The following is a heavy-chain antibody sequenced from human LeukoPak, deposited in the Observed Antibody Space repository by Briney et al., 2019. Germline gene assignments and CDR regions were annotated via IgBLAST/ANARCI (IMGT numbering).Heavy chain of an antibody. V-gene: IGHV4-59*12. D-gene: IGHD3-3*01. CDR2: IYYSGST. CDR1: GGSISSYY. CDR3: ARAGSGNRGNMDV. Sequence: SETLSLTCTVSGGSISSYYWSWIRQPPGKGLEWIGYIYYSGSTNCNPSLKSRVTISVDTSKNQFSLKLNSVTDADTAVYYCARAGSGNRGNMDVWGKGTTVTVS. J-gene: IGHJ6*03.